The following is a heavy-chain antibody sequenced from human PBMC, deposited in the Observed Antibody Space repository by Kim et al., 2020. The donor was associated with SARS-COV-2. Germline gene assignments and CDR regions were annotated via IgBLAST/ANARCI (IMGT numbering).Heavy chain of an antibody. CDR1: GFTFSSYA. D-gene: IGHD3-22*01. Sequence: GGSLRLSCTASGFTFSSYAMTWVRQAPGKGLEWVSLIFCGGSSTYYADSVKGRFTISRDNSKNTLYLQMTSLRAEDTALYYYAKTVSSRAYYPGYWGQGT. CDR3: AKTVSSRAYYPGY. V-gene: IGHV3-23*03. CDR2: IFCGGSST. J-gene: IGHJ4*02.